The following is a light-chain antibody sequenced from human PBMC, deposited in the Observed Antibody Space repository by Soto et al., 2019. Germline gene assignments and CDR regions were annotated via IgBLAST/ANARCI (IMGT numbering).Light chain of an antibody. CDR1: QSVSSSY. CDR3: QQYGSSPPYT. V-gene: IGKV3D-20*01. J-gene: IGKJ2*01. CDR2: DAS. Sequence: EIVLTQSPATLSLSRGERATLSCGASQSVSSSYLAWYQQKPGLAPRLLIYDASSRATGIPDRFSGSGSGTDFTLTISRLEPEDFAVYYCQQYGSSPPYTFGQGTKLEIK.